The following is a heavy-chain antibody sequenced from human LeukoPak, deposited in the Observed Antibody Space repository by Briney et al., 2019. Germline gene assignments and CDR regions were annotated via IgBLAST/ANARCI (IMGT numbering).Heavy chain of an antibody. V-gene: IGHV3-15*01. D-gene: IGHD5-18*01. Sequence: GGSLRLSCAASGFTYTNAWMSWVRQVPGKGLEWVGHIKSKTDDGTTDYAAPVKGRFTISRDDSKTTLYLQMDSLKTEDTAVYYCTTGTWIQLWLADYWGQGTLVTVSS. CDR1: GFTYTNAW. CDR3: TTGTWIQLWLADY. CDR2: IKSKTDDGTT. J-gene: IGHJ4*02.